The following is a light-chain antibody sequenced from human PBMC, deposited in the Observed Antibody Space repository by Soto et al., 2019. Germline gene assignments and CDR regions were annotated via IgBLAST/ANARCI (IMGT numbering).Light chain of an antibody. Sequence: EIVLTQSPATLSLSPGERATLSCRASQSVSSYLAWYQQKPGQAPRLLIYDASNRATGIPARFSGSGSMTDFTLTISSLEPEGFADYYCQQRSNWPPLTFGGGTKVEI. CDR1: QSVSSY. CDR3: QQRSNWPPLT. J-gene: IGKJ4*01. V-gene: IGKV3-11*01. CDR2: DAS.